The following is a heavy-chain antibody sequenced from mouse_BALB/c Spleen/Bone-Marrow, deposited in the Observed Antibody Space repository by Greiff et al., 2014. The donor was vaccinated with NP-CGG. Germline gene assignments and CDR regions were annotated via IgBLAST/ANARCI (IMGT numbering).Heavy chain of an antibody. D-gene: IGHD2-1*01. CDR2: INTYTGEP. J-gene: IGHJ4*01. V-gene: IGHV9-3-1*01. CDR1: GYSFRNNG. Sequence: VESGPELKKPGETVKISCKASGYSFRNNGMNWVKQAPGKGIKWMGWINTYTGEPTYADDFKGRFAFSLETSASTAYLQIKNLKNEDTATYFCAREPYGKNAMDYWGQGTSVTVSS. CDR3: AREPYGKNAMDY.